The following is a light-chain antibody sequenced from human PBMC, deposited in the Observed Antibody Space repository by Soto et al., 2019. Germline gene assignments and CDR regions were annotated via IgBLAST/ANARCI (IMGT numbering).Light chain of an antibody. CDR1: TGAVTSGHY. CDR2: DTS. CDR3: LLSYSGGEGV. J-gene: IGLJ2*01. V-gene: IGLV7-46*01. Sequence: QAVVTQEPSPTVSPGGTVTLTCGSSTGAVTSGHYPYWFQQKPGQAPRTLIYDTSNKHSWTPARFSGSLLGGKAALTLSGAQPEDEAEYYCLLSYSGGEGVFGGGTKLTVL.